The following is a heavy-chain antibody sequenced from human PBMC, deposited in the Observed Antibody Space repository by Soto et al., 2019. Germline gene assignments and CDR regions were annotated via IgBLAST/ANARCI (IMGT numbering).Heavy chain of an antibody. CDR2: IIPIFGTA. V-gene: IGHV1-69*01. CDR1: GGTFSSYA. Sequence: QVPLVQSGAEVKKPGSSVKVSCKASGGTFSSYAISWVRQAPGQGLEWMGGIIPIFGTANYAQKFQGRVTITADESTSTAYMELSSLRSEDTAVYYCAKEDIAAADYYYYGMDVWGQGTTVTVSS. CDR3: AKEDIAAADYYYYGMDV. D-gene: IGHD6-13*01. J-gene: IGHJ6*02.